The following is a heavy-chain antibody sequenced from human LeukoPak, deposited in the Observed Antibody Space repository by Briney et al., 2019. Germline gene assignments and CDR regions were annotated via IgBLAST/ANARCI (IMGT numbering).Heavy chain of an antibody. CDR3: ARKEVAYYDNV. CDR2: IYSGGTT. J-gene: IGHJ4*02. V-gene: IGHV3-66*01. D-gene: IGHD3-22*01. Sequence: GGSLRPSCAASGFTVSSNYMSWVRQAPGKGLEWVSVIYSGGTTYYADSVKGRFTISRDNSKNTLYLQMNSLRVEDTAVYYCARKEVAYYDNVWGQGTLVTVSS. CDR1: GFTVSSNY.